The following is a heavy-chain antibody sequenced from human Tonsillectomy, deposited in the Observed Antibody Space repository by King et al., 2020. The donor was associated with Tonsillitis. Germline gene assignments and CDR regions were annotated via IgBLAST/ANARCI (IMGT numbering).Heavy chain of an antibody. D-gene: IGHD1-26*01. CDR2: IKSNTDGGTI. CDR1: GFSFNNAW. J-gene: IGHJ4*02. V-gene: IGHV3-15*01. CDR3: ARSGSYNEFDS. Sequence: VQLVESGGGLVKPGGSLRLSCAASGFSFNNAWMSWVRQAPGKGLEWVGRIKSNTDGGTIDYAAPVKGRFTVSRDDSKNTLYLQMNSLKTEDTAVYYCARSGSYNEFDSWGQGTLVTVSS.